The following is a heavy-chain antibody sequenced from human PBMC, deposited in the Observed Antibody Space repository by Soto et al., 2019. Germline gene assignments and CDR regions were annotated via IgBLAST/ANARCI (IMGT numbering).Heavy chain of an antibody. Sequence: QVHLQESGPRLVQSSGTLSLTCGVSGAPISTGNWWTWVRQSPGKGLEWIGEIYHGGNTNYRPSPKRRLTISVDKSQNQCSLRLTSVTAADTAVYYCARHSSYSYASIAYYASWGQGILVTVSS. D-gene: IGHD3-16*01. V-gene: IGHV4-4*02. CDR2: IYHGGNT. CDR1: GAPISTGNW. CDR3: ARHSSYSYASIAYYAS. J-gene: IGHJ4*02.